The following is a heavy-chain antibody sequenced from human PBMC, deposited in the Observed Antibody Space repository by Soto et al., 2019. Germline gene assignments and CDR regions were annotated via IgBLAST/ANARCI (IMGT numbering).Heavy chain of an antibody. V-gene: IGHV3-23*01. CDR1: GFTFSSYA. Sequence: GESLRLSCAASGFTFSSYAMSWVRQAPGKGLEWVSAISGSGGSTYYADSVKGRFTISRDNSKNTLYLQMNSLRAEDTAVYYCAKALAAGMAVARSGFVSWGQGPLVTV. CDR2: ISGSGGST. CDR3: AKALAAGMAVARSGFVS. J-gene: IGHJ5*01. D-gene: IGHD6-19*01.